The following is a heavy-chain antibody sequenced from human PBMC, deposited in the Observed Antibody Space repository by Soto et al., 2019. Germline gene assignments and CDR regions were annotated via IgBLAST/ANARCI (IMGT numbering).Heavy chain of an antibody. J-gene: IGHJ3*01. D-gene: IGHD1-20*01. CDR1: GLTMSTYA. CDR2: IAGVDI. CDR3: AKDHFKGNGIYDGFDV. Sequence: PGWSLRLSCAGNGLTMSTYAMSLVRQAPGKGLEWVSTIAGVDIFYADSVQGRFTISIDNSKNLLFLQMNSLTADDTATYYCAKDHFKGNGIYDGFDVWGEGTKVTVSS. V-gene: IGHV3-23*01.